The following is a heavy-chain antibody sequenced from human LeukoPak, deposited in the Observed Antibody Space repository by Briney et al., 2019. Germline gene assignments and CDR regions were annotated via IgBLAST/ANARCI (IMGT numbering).Heavy chain of an antibody. CDR3: ARELRGPNWFDP. Sequence: GGSLRLSCAASGFTFSSYSMNWVRQAPGKGLEWVSSISSSSSYIYYADSVKGRFTISRDNAKNLLYLQMNSLRAEDTAVYYCARELRGPNWFDPWGQGTLVTVSS. J-gene: IGHJ5*02. D-gene: IGHD5-12*01. CDR2: ISSSSSYI. V-gene: IGHV3-21*01. CDR1: GFTFSSYS.